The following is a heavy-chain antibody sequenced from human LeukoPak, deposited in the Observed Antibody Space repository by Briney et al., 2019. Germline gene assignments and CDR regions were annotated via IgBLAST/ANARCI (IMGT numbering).Heavy chain of an antibody. V-gene: IGHV3-43*02. Sequence: GGSLRLSCAASGFTFDDYAMHWVRQAPGKGLEWASLISGDGGSTYYADSVKGRFTISRDNSKNTLYLQMNSLRAEDTAVYYCAPGGDYTFFDYWGQGTLVTVSS. D-gene: IGHD4-17*01. CDR3: APGGDYTFFDY. CDR2: ISGDGGST. CDR1: GFTFDDYA. J-gene: IGHJ4*02.